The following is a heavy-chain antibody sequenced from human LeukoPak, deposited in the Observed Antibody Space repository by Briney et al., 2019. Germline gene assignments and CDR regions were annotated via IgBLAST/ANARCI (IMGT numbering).Heavy chain of an antibody. J-gene: IGHJ4*02. D-gene: IGHD6-13*01. Sequence: GGSLGLSCAASGFTVSSNYMSWVRQAPGKGLEWVSVIYSGGSTYYADSVKGRFTISRDNSKNTLYLQMNSLRAEDTAVYYCARGSSSSWTRVGYWGQGTLVTVSS. V-gene: IGHV3-66*01. CDR1: GFTVSSNY. CDR3: ARGSSSSWTRVGY. CDR2: IYSGGST.